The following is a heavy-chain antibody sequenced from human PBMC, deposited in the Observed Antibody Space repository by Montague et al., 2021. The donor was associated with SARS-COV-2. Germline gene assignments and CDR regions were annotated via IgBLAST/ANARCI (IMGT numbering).Heavy chain of an antibody. CDR2: TYYRSRWSN. D-gene: IGHD1-26*01. CDR3: ARERWAVGVSFDY. V-gene: IGHV6-1*01. J-gene: IGHJ4*02. CDR1: GDSVSSNRAT. Sequence: CAISGDSVSSNRATWHWIRQSPSRGLEWLGRTYYRSRWSNDYAVSVRSRRIINPDTSTNQFSLQLSSVTPEDTAVYFCARERWAVGVSFDYWGQGTLVTVSS.